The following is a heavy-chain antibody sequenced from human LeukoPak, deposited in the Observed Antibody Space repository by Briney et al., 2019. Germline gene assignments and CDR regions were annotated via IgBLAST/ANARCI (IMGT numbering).Heavy chain of an antibody. J-gene: IGHJ4*02. CDR3: AGGTYYYFDY. V-gene: IGHV4-61*08. D-gene: IGHD1-26*01. Sequence: PSETLSLTCTVSGVSISSVGYYWSWIRQYPGKGLEWIGYVYYSGSAHYNPSLKSRVTISVDTSKNQFSLKLSSVTAADTAVYCCAGGTYYYFDYWGQGTLVTVSS. CDR2: VYYSGSA. CDR1: GVSISSVGYY.